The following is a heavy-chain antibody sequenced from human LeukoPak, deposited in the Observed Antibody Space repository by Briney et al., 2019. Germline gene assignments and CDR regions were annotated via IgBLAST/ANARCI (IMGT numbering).Heavy chain of an antibody. CDR1: GGSFSGYY. J-gene: IGHJ6*03. CDR2: FNHSGST. CDR3: ARDQTYSSDWQPNHSYYYMDV. D-gene: IGHD6-19*01. V-gene: IGHV4-34*01. Sequence: SETLSLTCAVYGGSFSGYYWSWIRQPPGKGLEWIGEFNHSGSTNYNPSLKSRVTISVDTSKNQFSLKVNSVTAADTAEYFCARDQTYSSDWQPNHSYYYMDVWGKGTTVIVSS.